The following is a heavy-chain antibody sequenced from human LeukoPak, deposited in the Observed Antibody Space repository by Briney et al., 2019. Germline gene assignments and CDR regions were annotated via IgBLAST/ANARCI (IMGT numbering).Heavy chain of an antibody. J-gene: IGHJ4*02. D-gene: IGHD6-19*01. CDR3: ARGGSIAVAPTVFDY. CDR1: GFTFSEYY. CDR2: ISSSGSTI. Sequence: GGSLRLSCAASGFTFSEYYMSWIRQAPGKGLEWVSYISSSGSTIYYADSVKGRFTISRDNAKNSLYLQMNSLRAEDTAVYYCARGGSIAVAPTVFDYWGQGTLVTVSS. V-gene: IGHV3-11*01.